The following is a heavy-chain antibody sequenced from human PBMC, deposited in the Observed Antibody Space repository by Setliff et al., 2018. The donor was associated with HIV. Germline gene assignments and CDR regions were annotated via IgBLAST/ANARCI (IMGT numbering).Heavy chain of an antibody. CDR1: GYTFTSYD. D-gene: IGHD3-22*01. J-gene: IGHJ4*02. CDR2: ISRYSGNT. Sequence: ASVKVSCKASGYTFTSYDINWVRQATGQGLEWMGWISRYSGNTLYAQKFQGRVTMTRDTSTSTVYMELSSLRSEDTAVYYCATTKGLSSGYDYWGQGTLVTVSS. V-gene: IGHV1-8*02. CDR3: ATTKGLSSGYDY.